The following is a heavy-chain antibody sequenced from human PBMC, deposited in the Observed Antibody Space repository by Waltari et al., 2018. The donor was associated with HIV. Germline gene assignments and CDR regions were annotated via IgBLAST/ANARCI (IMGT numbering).Heavy chain of an antibody. CDR3: ARGLSYFDGKPLPWYLDL. CDR2: MGTTPTAR. V-gene: IGHV3-48*02. CDR1: GFSLSSYR. D-gene: IGHD3-9*01. J-gene: IGHJ2*01. Sequence: SGGGSIQPGGSLRLSWVASGFSLSSYRGNWVRQTPGKPLEWVSYMGTTPTARYYEDSVRDRFTVFADKTKQSVYLQISNLQDEDSAVYYCARGLSYFDGKPLPWYLDLWGRGSRVTVAS.